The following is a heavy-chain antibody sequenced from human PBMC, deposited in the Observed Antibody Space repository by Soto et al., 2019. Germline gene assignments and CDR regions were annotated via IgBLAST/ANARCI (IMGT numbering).Heavy chain of an antibody. CDR1: GGTFSSYT. CDR3: ARTKAAAKYDY. V-gene: IGHV1-69*02. D-gene: IGHD6-13*01. Sequence: QVQLVQSGAEVKKPGSSVKVSCKASGGTFSSYTISWVRQAPGQGLEWMGRIIPILGIANYEQKFQGRVTITADKSTSTAYMELSSLRSEDTAVYYCARTKAAAKYDYWGQGTLVTVSS. J-gene: IGHJ4*02. CDR2: IIPILGIA.